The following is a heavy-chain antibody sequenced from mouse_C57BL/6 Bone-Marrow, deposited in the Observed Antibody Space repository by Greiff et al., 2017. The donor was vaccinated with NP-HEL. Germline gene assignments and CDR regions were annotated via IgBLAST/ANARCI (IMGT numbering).Heavy chain of an antibody. V-gene: IGHV1-81*01. CDR1: GYTFTSYG. CDR2: IYPRSGNT. Sequence: QVQLQQSGAELARPGASVKLSCKASGYTFTSYGISWVKQRPGQGLEWIGEIYPRSGNTYSNEKFKGKATLTADKSSSTAYMELRSLTSEDSAVYFCARQELLPAWFAYWGQGTLVTVSA. J-gene: IGHJ3*01. CDR3: ARQELLPAWFAY.